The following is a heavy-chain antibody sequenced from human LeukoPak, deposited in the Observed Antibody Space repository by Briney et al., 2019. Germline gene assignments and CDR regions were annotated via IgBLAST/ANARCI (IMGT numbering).Heavy chain of an antibody. CDR1: GGTFSSYA. J-gene: IGHJ3*02. D-gene: IGHD7-27*01. Sequence: SVKVSCKASGGTFSSYAISWVRQAPGQGLEWMGGIIPIFGTANYAQKFQGRVTITTDESTSTAYMELSSLRPEDTAVYYCARAPYVLGIDAFDIWGQGTMVTVSS. CDR3: ARAPYVLGIDAFDI. V-gene: IGHV1-69*05. CDR2: IIPIFGTA.